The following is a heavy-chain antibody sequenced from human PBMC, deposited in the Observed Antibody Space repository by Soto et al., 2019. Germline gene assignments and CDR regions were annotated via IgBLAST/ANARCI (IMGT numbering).Heavy chain of an antibody. J-gene: IGHJ3*02. CDR1: GGSISSSNW. CDR2: IYHSGST. V-gene: IGHV4-4*02. CDR3: ERSRQLWGDPGAFDI. D-gene: IGHD5-18*01. Sequence: ERLCRTGAVSGGSISSSNWWSWVRQPPGKGLEWIGEIYHSGSTNYNPSLKSRVTISVDKSKNQFSLKLSSVTAADTAVYYCERSRQLWGDPGAFDIWGQGTTVTVSS.